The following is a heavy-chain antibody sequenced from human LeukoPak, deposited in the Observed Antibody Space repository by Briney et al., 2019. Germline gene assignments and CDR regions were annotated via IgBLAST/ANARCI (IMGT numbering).Heavy chain of an antibody. D-gene: IGHD5-18*01. CDR1: GYTFTDYY. CDR3: ARTVDKAIIVNAFDF. CDR2: INPNGGGT. J-gene: IGHJ3*01. V-gene: IGHV1-2*02. Sequence: ASVKVSCKASGYTFTDYYLHWVRQAPGRGLEWVAWINPNGGGTSNLQRFKGRVTLTRDTSINTVYLELTRLRSDDTAVYYCARTVDKAIIVNAFDFWGQGTMVTVSS.